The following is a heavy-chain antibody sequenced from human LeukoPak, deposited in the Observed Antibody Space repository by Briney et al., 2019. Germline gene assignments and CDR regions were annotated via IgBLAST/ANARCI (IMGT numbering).Heavy chain of an antibody. CDR2: IKQDGSDK. V-gene: IGHV3-7*03. J-gene: IGHJ4*02. Sequence: PGGSLRLSCAASGFTFSAYWMSWVRQAPGKGLEWVANIKQDGSDKYYVDSVKGRFTISRDNAKNSVYLQMNSLRAEDTAVYYCAKAPYYYDSSGYLDYWGQGTLVTVSS. CDR3: AKAPYYYDSSGYLDY. CDR1: GFTFSAYW. D-gene: IGHD3-22*01.